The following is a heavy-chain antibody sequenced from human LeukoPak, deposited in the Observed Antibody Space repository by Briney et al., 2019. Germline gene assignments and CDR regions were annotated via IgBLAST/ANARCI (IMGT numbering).Heavy chain of an antibody. CDR3: AKITDTSGWYEFDY. CDR2: ISGSGGST. V-gene: IGHV3-23*01. Sequence: PGGSLRLSCAASGFTFSDYAMSWVRQAPGKGLDWVSSISGSGGSTYYADSVKGRFTISRDNSKNTLYLQMNSLRAEDTAVYYYAKITDTSGWYEFDYWGQGTLVTVSS. D-gene: IGHD6-19*01. CDR1: GFTFSDYA. J-gene: IGHJ4*02.